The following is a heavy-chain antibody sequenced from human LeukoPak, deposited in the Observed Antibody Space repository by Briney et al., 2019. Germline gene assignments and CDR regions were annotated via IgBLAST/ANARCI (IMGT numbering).Heavy chain of an antibody. CDR2: ISGSGGST. CDR1: GFPFSSFA. CDR3: ALHYCTNGVCYRPISYFDY. D-gene: IGHD2-8*01. V-gene: IGHV3-23*01. J-gene: IGHJ4*02. Sequence: GGSLRLSCAASGFPFSSFAMSWVRQAPGKGLEWVSAISGSGGSTYYADSVKGRFTISRDNSKNTLYLQMNSLRAEDTAVYYCALHYCTNGVCYRPISYFDYWGQGTLVTVSS.